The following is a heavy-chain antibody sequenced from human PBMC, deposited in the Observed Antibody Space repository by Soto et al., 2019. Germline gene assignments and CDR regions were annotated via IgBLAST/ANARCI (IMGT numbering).Heavy chain of an antibody. CDR1: GFTFSDYY. V-gene: IGHV3-11*01. CDR3: AGGKAAAERPPSYNWFDP. D-gene: IGHD6-13*01. J-gene: IGHJ5*02. CDR2: ISSSGSTI. Sequence: QVQLVESGGGLVKPGGSLRLSCAASGFTFSDYYMSWIRQAPGKGLEWVSYISSSGSTIYYADSVKGRFTISRDNAKNSLYLQMNSLRAEDTAVYYCAGGKAAAERPPSYNWFDPWGQGTLVTVSS.